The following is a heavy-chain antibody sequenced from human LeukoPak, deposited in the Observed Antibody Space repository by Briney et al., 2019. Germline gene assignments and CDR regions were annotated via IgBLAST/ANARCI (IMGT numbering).Heavy chain of an antibody. J-gene: IGHJ6*02. CDR1: GGSISSYY. V-gene: IGHV4-4*07. CDR3: ARSLVPGIAAPNYYYYYGMDV. CDR2: IYTSGST. D-gene: IGHD6-13*01. Sequence: PSETLSLTCTVSGGSISSYYWSWIRQPAGKGLEWIGRIYTSGSTNYNPSLKSRGTMSVDTSKNQFSLKLSSVTAADTAVYYCARSLVPGIAAPNYYYYYGMDVWGQGTTVTVSS.